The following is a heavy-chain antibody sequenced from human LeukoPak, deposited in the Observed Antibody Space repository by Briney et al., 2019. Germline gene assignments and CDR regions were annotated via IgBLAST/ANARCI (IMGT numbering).Heavy chain of an antibody. Sequence: ASVKVSCKASGYTFTDYHIHWVRQAPGQGLEWMGWINPNTGGTNYAEKFHGRLTTTRETSISTAFMELSGLRSDDTAVYYCTRFRHVAVAGTPHFDHWGQGALVTVSS. CDR3: TRFRHVAVAGTPHFDH. D-gene: IGHD6-19*01. J-gene: IGHJ4*02. CDR1: GYTFTDYH. V-gene: IGHV1-2*02. CDR2: INPNTGGT.